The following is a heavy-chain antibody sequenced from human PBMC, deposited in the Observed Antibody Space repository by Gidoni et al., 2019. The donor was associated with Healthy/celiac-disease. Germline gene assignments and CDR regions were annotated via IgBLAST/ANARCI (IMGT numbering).Heavy chain of an antibody. J-gene: IGHJ4*02. CDR3: ARVSGGRFYFDY. D-gene: IGHD2-15*01. CDR1: GYSFTGYW. V-gene: IGHV5-10-1*03. Sequence: EVQLVQSGAEVKKPGESLRISWKGSGYSFTGYWISWVRQMHGKGLEWMGRFDPSDSDTNYSPSFQGHVTISADKSISTAYLKWSSLKASDTAMYYCARVSGGRFYFDYWGQGTLVTVSS. CDR2: FDPSDSDT.